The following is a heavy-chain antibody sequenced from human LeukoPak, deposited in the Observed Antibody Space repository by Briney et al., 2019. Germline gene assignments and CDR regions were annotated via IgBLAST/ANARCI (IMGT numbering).Heavy chain of an antibody. V-gene: IGHV1-8*01. Sequence: GTAGNGLGTAWECTVNGYDVDRGRHGTGQGLEWMGWMNPNSGNTGYAQKFQGRVTMTRNTSISTAYMELSSLRSEDTAVYYCIWGSYRSFDYWGQGTLVTVSS. D-gene: IGHD3-16*02. J-gene: IGHJ4*02. CDR1: ECTVNGYD. CDR3: IWGSYRSFDY. CDR2: MNPNSGNT.